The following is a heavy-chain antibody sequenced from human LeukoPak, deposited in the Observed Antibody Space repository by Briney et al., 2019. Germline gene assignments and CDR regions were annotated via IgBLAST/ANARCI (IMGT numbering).Heavy chain of an antibody. CDR3: AKGARWELPLDY. CDR2: ISGSGGRT. Sequence: PGGSLRLPCAASGFTFSSYAMSWVRQAPGKGLEWVSAISGSGGRTYYADSVKGRFTISRDNSMDTLYLQMNSLRADDTAVYYCAKGARWELPLDYWGQGTLVTVSS. CDR1: GFTFSSYA. D-gene: IGHD1-26*01. J-gene: IGHJ4*02. V-gene: IGHV3-23*01.